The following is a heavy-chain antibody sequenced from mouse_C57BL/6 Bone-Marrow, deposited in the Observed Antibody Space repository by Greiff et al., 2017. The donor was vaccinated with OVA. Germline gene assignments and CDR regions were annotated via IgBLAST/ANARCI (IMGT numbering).Heavy chain of an antibody. CDR2: IYPGSGST. CDR3: ARRGTTVVAPHWYFDV. J-gene: IGHJ1*03. CDR1: GYTFTSYW. D-gene: IGHD1-1*01. Sequence: QVQLQQPGAELVKPGASVKMSCKASGYTFTSYWIPWVKQRPGQGLEWIGDIYPGSGSTNYNEKFKSKATLTVDTSSSTAYMQLRSLTSEDAAVYDCARRGTTVVAPHWYFDVWGTGTAITVTA. V-gene: IGHV1-55*01.